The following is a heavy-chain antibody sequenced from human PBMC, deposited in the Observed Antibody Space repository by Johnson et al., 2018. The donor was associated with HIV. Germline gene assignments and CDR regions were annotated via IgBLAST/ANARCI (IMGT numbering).Heavy chain of an antibody. CDR2: IYSGGRS. CDR1: GFTVRSNY. J-gene: IGHJ3*02. CDR3: ARDVTAGNDAFDI. D-gene: IGHD1-1*01. Sequence: VQLVESGGGLVKPGGSLRLSCAASGFTVRSNYMSWVRQAPGKGLEWVSVIYSGGRSYYADSVKGRLTLSRDNSNNTLYLQMNSLRAEDTAVYYCARDVTAGNDAFDIWGQGTMVTVSS. V-gene: IGHV3-66*02.